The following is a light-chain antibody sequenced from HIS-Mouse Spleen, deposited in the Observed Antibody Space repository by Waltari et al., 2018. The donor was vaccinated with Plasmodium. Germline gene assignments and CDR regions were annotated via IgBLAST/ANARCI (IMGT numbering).Light chain of an antibody. CDR3: YSTDSSGNHRV. CDR2: EDS. J-gene: IGLJ3*02. Sequence: SSELTQPPPVSVSPGQTARITCSGDALQKKYAYLYQQKSGQAPVMVIYEDSKRPSGIPERFSGSSSGTMATLTISGAQVEDEADYYCYSTDSSGNHRVFGGGTKLTVL. V-gene: IGLV3-10*01. CDR1: ALQKKY.